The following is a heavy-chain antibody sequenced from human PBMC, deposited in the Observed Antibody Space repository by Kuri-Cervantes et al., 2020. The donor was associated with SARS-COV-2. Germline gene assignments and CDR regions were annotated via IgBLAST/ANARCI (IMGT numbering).Heavy chain of an antibody. Sequence: SETLSLTCTVSGGSISSYYWGWIRQPPGKGLEWIGSIYYSGSTYYNPSLKSRVTISVGTSKNQFSLKLSSVTAADTAVYYCAREVSSEQLVAFDYWGQGTLVTVSS. CDR2: IYYSGST. D-gene: IGHD6-6*01. J-gene: IGHJ4*02. V-gene: IGHV4-39*07. CDR3: AREVSSEQLVAFDY. CDR1: GGSISSYY.